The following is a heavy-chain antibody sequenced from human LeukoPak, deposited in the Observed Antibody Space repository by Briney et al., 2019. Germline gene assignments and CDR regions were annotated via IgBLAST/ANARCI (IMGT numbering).Heavy chain of an antibody. V-gene: IGHV3-53*01. J-gene: IGHJ5*02. D-gene: IGHD1-1*01. CDR1: GFIVSSNY. CDR2: IYSDGST. CDR3: VKGPREYNKYNWFDP. Sequence: PGGSLRFSCEVSGFIVSSNYMSWVRQAPGKGLEWVSVIYSDGSTYYADSVEGRFTISRDNSKNTLYLQMNSLRVEDTAVYYCVKGPREYNKYNWFDPWGQGTLVTVSS.